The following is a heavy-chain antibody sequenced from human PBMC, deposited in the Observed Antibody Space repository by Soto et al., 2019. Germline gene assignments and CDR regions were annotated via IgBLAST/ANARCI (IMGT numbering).Heavy chain of an antibody. J-gene: IGHJ5*01. D-gene: IGHD3-22*01. Sequence: QVQLVQSGAELRKPGASVKVSCKASGYSFSSYGINWVRQAPGQGLEWMGWINTYNGNRNYAQKFEDRVTMTTATSTNTVYMEPRSPNSEDTAIYHCARDRLRGYDSSGFYSWGQGTLVTGSS. CDR3: ARDRLRGYDSSGFYS. V-gene: IGHV1-18*01. CDR2: INTYNGNR. CDR1: GYSFSSYG.